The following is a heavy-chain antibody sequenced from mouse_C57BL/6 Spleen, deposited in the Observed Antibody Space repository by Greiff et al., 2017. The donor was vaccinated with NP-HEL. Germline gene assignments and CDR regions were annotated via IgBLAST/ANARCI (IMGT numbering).Heavy chain of an antibody. V-gene: IGHV1-50*01. CDR1: GYTFTSYW. Sequence: VQLQQPGAELVKPGASVKLSCKASGYTFTSYWMQWVKQRPGQGLEWIGEIDPSDSYTNYNQKFKGKATLTVDTSSSTAYMQLSSLTSEDSAVYYCARRGDSNYFYWGQGTTLTVSS. D-gene: IGHD2-5*01. CDR3: ARRGDSNYFY. CDR2: IDPSDSYT. J-gene: IGHJ2*01.